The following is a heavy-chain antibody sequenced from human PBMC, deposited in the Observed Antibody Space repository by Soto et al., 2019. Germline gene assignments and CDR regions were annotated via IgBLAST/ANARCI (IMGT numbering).Heavy chain of an antibody. J-gene: IGHJ6*02. CDR3: AKADKKTYSRSWYEDYYYYGMDV. CDR2: ISYDGSNK. V-gene: IGHV3-30*18. CDR1: GFTFSSYG. D-gene: IGHD6-13*01. Sequence: QVQLVESGGGVVQPGRSLRLSCAASGFTFSSYGMHWVRQAPGKGLEWVAVISYDGSNKYYADSVKGRFTISRDNSKNTLYLQMNSLSAEDTAVYYCAKADKKTYSRSWYEDYYYYGMDVWGQGTTVTVSS.